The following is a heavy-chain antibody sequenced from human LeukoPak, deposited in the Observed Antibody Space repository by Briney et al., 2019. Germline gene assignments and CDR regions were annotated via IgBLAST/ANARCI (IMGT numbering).Heavy chain of an antibody. CDR3: AKASGSFHFYYYGMDV. D-gene: IGHD1-26*01. V-gene: IGHV3-7*01. CDR1: VYILRSYR. J-gene: IGHJ6*02. CDR2: IKQDGSDK. Sequence: PGGPLRLPCGGSVYILRSYRRTWVRQAPGRGVGGVATIKQDGSDKYYVDSVKGRFTIARDNAKNSMYLQVNSLRAEDTAVYYCAKASGSFHFYYYGMDVWGQGTTVTGSS.